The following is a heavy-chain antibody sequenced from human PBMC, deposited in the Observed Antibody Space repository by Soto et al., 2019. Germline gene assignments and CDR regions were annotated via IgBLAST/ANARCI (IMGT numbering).Heavy chain of an antibody. CDR3: ARTMTTVVTPDYFDY. Sequence: SETLSLTCAVSGGSISSSNWWSLVRQPPGKGLEWIGEIYHSGSTNYNPSLKSRVTISVDKSKNQFSLKLSSVTAADTAVYYCARTMTTVVTPDYFDYWGQGTLVTVSS. CDR2: IYHSGST. CDR1: GGSISSSNW. D-gene: IGHD4-17*01. V-gene: IGHV4-4*02. J-gene: IGHJ4*02.